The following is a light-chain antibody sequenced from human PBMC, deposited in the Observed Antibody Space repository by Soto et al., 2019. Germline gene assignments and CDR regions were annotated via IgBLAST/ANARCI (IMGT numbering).Light chain of an antibody. J-gene: IGLJ2*01. Sequence: QLVLTQSPSASASLGASVKLTCTLSSGHSRYAIAWHQQQPEKGPRYLMRVNSDGGHIRGDGIPDRFSGSSSGAERYLTISSLQSEDEADYYCASWDDTLNDLLFGGGTKLTVL. V-gene: IGLV4-69*01. CDR2: VNSDGGH. CDR3: ASWDDTLNDLL. CDR1: SGHSRYA.